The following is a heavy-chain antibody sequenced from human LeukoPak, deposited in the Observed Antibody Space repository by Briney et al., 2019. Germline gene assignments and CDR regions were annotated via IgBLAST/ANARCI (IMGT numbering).Heavy chain of an antibody. CDR1: GFTFSSYG. CDR2: ISYDGSNK. J-gene: IGHJ4*02. Sequence: GGSLRLSCAASGFTFSSYGMHWVRQAPGKGLEWVAVISYDGSNKYYADSVKGRFTISRDNAKNTLYLQMNSLRAEDTAVYYCASPAQGYITGTTVFDYWGQGTLVTVSS. V-gene: IGHV3-30*03. D-gene: IGHD1-20*01. CDR3: ASPAQGYITGTTVFDY.